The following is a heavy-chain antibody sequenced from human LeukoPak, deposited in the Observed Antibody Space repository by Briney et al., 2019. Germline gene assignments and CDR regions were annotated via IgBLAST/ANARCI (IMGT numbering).Heavy chain of an antibody. Sequence: GGSLRLSCAASGFTFSSYSMNWVRQAPGKGLEWVSYISSSSSTIYYADSVKGRFTISRDNAKNSLYLQMNSLRDEDTAVYYCARDTGSGYCSGGRCRGAFDIWGQGTMVTVSS. D-gene: IGHD2-15*01. V-gene: IGHV3-48*02. CDR3: ARDTGSGYCSGGRCRGAFDI. CDR1: GFTFSSYS. J-gene: IGHJ3*02. CDR2: ISSSSSTI.